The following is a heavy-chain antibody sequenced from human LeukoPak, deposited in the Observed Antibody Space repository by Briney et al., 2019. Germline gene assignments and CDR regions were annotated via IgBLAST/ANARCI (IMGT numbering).Heavy chain of an antibody. CDR1: GFTFSSYW. CDR2: IKQDGSEK. V-gene: IGHV3-7*01. J-gene: IGHJ6*02. CDR3: ARDLYYYDSSGYRYYYYGMDV. Sequence: GGSLRLSCAASGFTFSSYWMSWVRQAPGKGLEWVANIKQDGSEKYYVDSVKGRFTISRDNAKNSLYLQMNSLRAEDTAVYYCARDLYYYDSSGYRYYYYGMDVWGQGTTVTVSS. D-gene: IGHD3-22*01.